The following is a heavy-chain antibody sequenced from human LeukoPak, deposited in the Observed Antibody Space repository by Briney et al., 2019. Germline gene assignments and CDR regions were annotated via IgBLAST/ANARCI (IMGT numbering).Heavy chain of an antibody. CDR1: GFTFSSYS. Sequence: PGGSLRLSCAASGFTFSSYSMNWVRQAPGKGLEWVSSITSSSRYVYSADSVKGRFTISRDISKNTLYLQMNSLRVEDTAVYYCAKKREESSGYLAYLPHWGQGAQVIVSS. CDR3: AKKREESSGYLAYLPH. V-gene: IGHV3-21*04. J-gene: IGHJ1*01. D-gene: IGHD3-22*01. CDR2: ITSSSRYV.